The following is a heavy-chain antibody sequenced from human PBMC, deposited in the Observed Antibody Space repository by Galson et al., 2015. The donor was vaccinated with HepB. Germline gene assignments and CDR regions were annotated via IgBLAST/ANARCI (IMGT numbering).Heavy chain of an antibody. Sequence: LSLTCNVLNHFIHSHYYWAWIRQSPGKGLEWIGSIYYSGSTHYSPSLRSRITMAVDTSKNQFSLELNSVTAADSAIYFCARNVTMIRGRVRFDSFDVWGPGTIVTVST. CDR1: NHFIHSHYY. D-gene: IGHD3-10*01. CDR2: IYYSGST. CDR3: ARNVTMIRGRVRFDSFDV. V-gene: IGHV4-38-2*02. J-gene: IGHJ3*01.